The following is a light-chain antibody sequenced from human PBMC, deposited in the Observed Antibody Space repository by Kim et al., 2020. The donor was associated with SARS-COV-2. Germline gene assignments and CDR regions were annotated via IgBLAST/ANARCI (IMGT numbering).Light chain of an antibody. J-gene: IGKJ1*01. CDR3: QQYYSYPRT. Sequence: ASTGDRVTITCRASQRISSYLAWYQQKPGKAPKLLIYAASTLQSGVPSRFSGSGSGTDFTLTISCLQSEDCATYYCQQYYSYPRTFGQGTKVDIK. CDR2: AAS. CDR1: QRISSY. V-gene: IGKV1-8*01.